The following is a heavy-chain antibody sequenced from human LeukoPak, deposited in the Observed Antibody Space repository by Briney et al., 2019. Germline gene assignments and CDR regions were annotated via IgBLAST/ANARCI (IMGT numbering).Heavy chain of an antibody. CDR2: IRYDGSNK. CDR1: GFTFSSYG. J-gene: IGHJ4*02. Sequence: GGSLRLSCAASGFTFSSYGMHWVRQAPGKGLEWVAFIRYDGSNKYYADSVKGRFTISRDNSKNTLYLQMNSLRAEDTAVYYCAKDRAHYYDSGGYFDYWGQGTLVTVSS. V-gene: IGHV3-30*02. D-gene: IGHD3-22*01. CDR3: AKDRAHYYDSGGYFDY.